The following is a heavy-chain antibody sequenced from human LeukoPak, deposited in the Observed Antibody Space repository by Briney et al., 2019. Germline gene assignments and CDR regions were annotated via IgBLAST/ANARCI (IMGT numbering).Heavy chain of an antibody. Sequence: SETLSLTCTVSGGSISSYYWSWIRQPPGKGLEWIGYIYYSGSTNYNPSLKGRVTISVDTSKNQFSLKLSSVTAADTAVYYCARPNYDILTGYYGPPDHWGQGTLVTVSS. CDR1: GGSISSYY. CDR2: IYYSGST. D-gene: IGHD3-9*01. CDR3: ARPNYDILTGYYGPPDH. J-gene: IGHJ5*02. V-gene: IGHV4-59*08.